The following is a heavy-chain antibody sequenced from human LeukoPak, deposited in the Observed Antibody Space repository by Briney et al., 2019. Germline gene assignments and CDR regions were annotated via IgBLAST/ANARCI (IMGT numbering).Heavy chain of an antibody. J-gene: IGHJ4*02. V-gene: IGHV4-38-2*01. D-gene: IGHD1-1*01. CDR1: GCSISSGYY. CDR2: IYHSGST. CDR3: AGSKSVRPYPIDY. Sequence: SETLSLTCAVSGCSISSGYYWGWIRQPPGKGLEWIGSIYHSGSTYYNPSLKSRVTISVDTSKNQFSLKLSSVTAADTAVYYCAGSKSVRPYPIDYWGQGTLVTVSS.